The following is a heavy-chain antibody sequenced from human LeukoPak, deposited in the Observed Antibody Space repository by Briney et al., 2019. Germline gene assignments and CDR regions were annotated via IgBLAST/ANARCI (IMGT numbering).Heavy chain of an antibody. J-gene: IGHJ6*02. CDR1: GFTFSDYY. D-gene: IGHD1-26*01. CDR2: ISGVASDI. Sequence: GGSLRLSCAASGFTFSDYYMTWIRQAPGKGLEWVSYISGVASDIYYGDSVKGRFTISRDNAKNSVYLQMNSLRAEDTAVYYCARGGAQGMDVWGQGTTVTVSS. V-gene: IGHV3-11*01. CDR3: ARGGAQGMDV.